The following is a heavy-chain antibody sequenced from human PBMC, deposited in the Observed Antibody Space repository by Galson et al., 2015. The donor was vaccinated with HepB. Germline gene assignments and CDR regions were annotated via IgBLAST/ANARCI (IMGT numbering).Heavy chain of an antibody. J-gene: IGHJ3*02. CDR3: ARGVAPEGYYDSSGYMVDAFDI. D-gene: IGHD3-22*01. Sequence: SLRLSCAASGFTFSSYWMSWVRQAPGKGLEWVANIKQDGSEKYYVDSVKGRFTISRDNAKNSLYLQMNSLRAEDTAVYYCARGVAPEGYYDSSGYMVDAFDIWGQGTMFTVSA. CDR2: IKQDGSEK. CDR1: GFTFSSYW. V-gene: IGHV3-7*01.